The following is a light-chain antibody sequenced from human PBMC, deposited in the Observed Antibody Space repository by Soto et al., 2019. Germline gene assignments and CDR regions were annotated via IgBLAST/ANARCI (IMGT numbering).Light chain of an antibody. CDR3: SSYTSSSTVI. CDR1: SSDVGGYNY. CDR2: DVR. Sequence: QSALTPPASVSGSPGQSITISCTGTSSDVGGYNYISWYQQHPGKAPKFIIYDVRNRLSGVSNRFSGSRSGNTASLTISGLQAEDEADYYCSSYTSSSTVIFGGGTKLTVL. V-gene: IGLV2-14*01. J-gene: IGLJ2*01.